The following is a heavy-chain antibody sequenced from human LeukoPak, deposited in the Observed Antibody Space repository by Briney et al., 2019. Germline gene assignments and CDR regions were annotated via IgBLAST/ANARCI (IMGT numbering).Heavy chain of an antibody. CDR3: ARDIVGATGAFDI. J-gene: IGHJ3*02. CDR2: IYHSGST. CDR1: GYSISSGYY. Sequence: SETLSLTCTVSGYSISSGYYWGWIRQPPGKGLEWIGSIYHSGSTYYNPSLKSRVTISVDTSKNQFSLKLSSVTAADTAVYYCARDIVGATGAFDIWGQGTRATVSS. V-gene: IGHV4-38-2*02. D-gene: IGHD1-26*01.